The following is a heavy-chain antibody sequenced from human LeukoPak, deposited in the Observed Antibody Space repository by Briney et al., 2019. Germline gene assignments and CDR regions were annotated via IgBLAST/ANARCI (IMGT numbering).Heavy chain of an antibody. J-gene: IGHJ4*02. Sequence: ASVKVSCKASGYTFTSYGISWVRQAPGQGLEWMGWISAYNGNTNYAQKLQGRVTMTTDTSTSTVYMELSSLRSEDTAVYYCARFGYNVGCDYWGQGTLVTVSS. D-gene: IGHD5-24*01. V-gene: IGHV1-18*01. CDR2: ISAYNGNT. CDR1: GYTFTSYG. CDR3: ARFGYNVGCDY.